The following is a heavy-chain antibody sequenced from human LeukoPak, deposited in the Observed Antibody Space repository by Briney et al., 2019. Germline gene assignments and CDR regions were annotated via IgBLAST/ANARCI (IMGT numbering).Heavy chain of an antibody. V-gene: IGHV4-59*01. D-gene: IGHD6-13*01. CDR1: GGSISSYY. CDR2: IYYSGST. Sequence: SETLSLTCTVSGGSISSYYWSWIRQPPGKGLEWIGYIYYSGSTNYNPSLKSRVTISVDTSKNQFSLKLSSVTAADTAVYYCARDTHTIAAAGGFDPWGQGTLVIVSS. CDR3: ARDTHTIAAAGGFDP. J-gene: IGHJ5*02.